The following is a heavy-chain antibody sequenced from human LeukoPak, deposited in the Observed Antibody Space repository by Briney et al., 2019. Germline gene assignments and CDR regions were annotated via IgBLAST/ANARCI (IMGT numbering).Heavy chain of an antibody. Sequence: GGSLRLSCAASGFTFSSYSMNWVRQAPGKGLEWVSYISSSSSTIYYADSVKGRFTISRDNAKNSLYLQMNSLRAEDTAVYYCASKCSSTSCYTGPLVYWGQGTLVTVSS. J-gene: IGHJ4*02. D-gene: IGHD2-2*02. CDR2: ISSSSSTI. V-gene: IGHV3-48*04. CDR1: GFTFSSYS. CDR3: ASKCSSTSCYTGPLVY.